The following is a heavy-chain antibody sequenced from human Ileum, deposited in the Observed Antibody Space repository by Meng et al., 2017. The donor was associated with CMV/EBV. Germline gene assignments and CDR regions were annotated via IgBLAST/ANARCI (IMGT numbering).Heavy chain of an antibody. CDR3: AREAYCSGTTCYPPN. CDR1: GFTVSSNY. CDR2: IYSGGST. D-gene: IGHD2-2*01. J-gene: IGHJ4*02. Sequence: GGSLRLSCAASGFTVSSNYMSWVRQAPGKGLEWVSIIYSGGSTYYADSVKGRFTISRDTSKNTVYLQMNSLRADETDVYYCAREAYCSGTTCYPPNRGQGTLVTVSS. V-gene: IGHV3-53*01.